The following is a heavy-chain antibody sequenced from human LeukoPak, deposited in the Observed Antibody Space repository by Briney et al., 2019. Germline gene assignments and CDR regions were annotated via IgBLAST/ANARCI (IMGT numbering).Heavy chain of an antibody. CDR1: GFTFSSHW. CDR3: ARGLRAGVPNALDI. D-gene: IGHD2-21*02. V-gene: IGHV3-74*01. J-gene: IGHJ3*02. CDR2: INSDGSST. Sequence: GGSLRLSCAASGFTFSSHWMHWVRQAPGKGLVWVSRINSDGSSTSYADSVKGRFTISRDNAKNTLYLRTNSLRPEDTAVYFCARGLRAGVPNALDIWGRGTMVTVSS.